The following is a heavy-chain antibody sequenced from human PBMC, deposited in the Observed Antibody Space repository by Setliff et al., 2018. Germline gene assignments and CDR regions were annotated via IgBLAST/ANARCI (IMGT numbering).Heavy chain of an antibody. Sequence: SGPTLVNPTETLTLTCTISGFSLGDGRVGVTWIRQPPGKALEWLATIFSMDQKSYSTSLESRLLISKDTSATQVVLMMTNMNPADTGTYYCARIGTSSVLYGMDVWGQGTTVTVSS. CDR3: ARIGTSSVLYGMDV. V-gene: IGHV2-26*03. CDR1: GFSLGDGRVG. J-gene: IGHJ6*02. D-gene: IGHD3-22*01. CDR2: IFSMDQK.